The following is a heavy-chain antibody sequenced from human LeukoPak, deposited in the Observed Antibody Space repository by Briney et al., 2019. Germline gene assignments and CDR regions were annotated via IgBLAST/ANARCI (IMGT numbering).Heavy chain of an antibody. D-gene: IGHD6-13*01. CDR2: INPNSGGT. J-gene: IGHJ4*02. CDR1: GYTCTGYY. Sequence: ASVKVSCKASGYTCTGYYMHWVRQATGQGLEWMGWINPNSGGTNYAQKFQGRVTMTRDTSISTPYMELSRLRSDDTAVYYCASIGIAAAGTPNDYWGQGTLVTVSS. CDR3: ASIGIAAAGTPNDY. V-gene: IGHV1-2*02.